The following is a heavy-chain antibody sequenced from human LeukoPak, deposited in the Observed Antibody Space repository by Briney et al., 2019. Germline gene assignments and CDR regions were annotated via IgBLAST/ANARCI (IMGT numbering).Heavy chain of an antibody. CDR2: IKQDGGKK. J-gene: IGHJ4*02. Sequence: GGSLRLSCVASGFTFTMYWMSWVRQAPGRELEWVGNIKQDGGKKYYVDYVKGRFTIFRDNAKNSLYLPMNSLKAEDTAVYYCGSGSSAYFPWYYFDNWGQGTLVTVSS. CDR3: GSGSSAYFPWYYFDN. CDR1: GFTFTMYW. D-gene: IGHD3-22*01. V-gene: IGHV3-7*01.